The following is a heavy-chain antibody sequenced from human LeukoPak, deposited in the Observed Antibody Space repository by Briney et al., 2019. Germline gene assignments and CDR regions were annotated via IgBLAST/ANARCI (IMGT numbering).Heavy chain of an antibody. CDR2: TIPIFGTA. CDR3: ARGGPYDSSGDFDY. J-gene: IGHJ4*02. CDR1: GGTFSSYA. Sequence: AASVKVSCKASGGTFSSYAISWVRQAPGHGLELMGRTIPIFGTANYAQKCQGRLTITTDESTSTAYMALSSLRSEDTAVYYWARGGPYDSSGDFDYWGQGTLVTVSS. D-gene: IGHD3-22*01. V-gene: IGHV1-69*05.